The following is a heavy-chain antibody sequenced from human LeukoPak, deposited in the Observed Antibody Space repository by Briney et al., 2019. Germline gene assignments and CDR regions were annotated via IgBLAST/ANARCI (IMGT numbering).Heavy chain of an antibody. Sequence: GGSLRLSCAVTGLTFRNFAMSWVRQAPGKGPEWVSDISGSGGVTHYADSVKGRFNISRDNSKNTLYLQMSSLRAEDTAVYYCAKGPLTEVAGTTWDYWGRGTLVTVSS. D-gene: IGHD6-19*01. CDR2: ISGSGGVT. CDR1: GLTFRNFA. CDR3: AKGPLTEVAGTTWDY. J-gene: IGHJ4*02. V-gene: IGHV3-23*01.